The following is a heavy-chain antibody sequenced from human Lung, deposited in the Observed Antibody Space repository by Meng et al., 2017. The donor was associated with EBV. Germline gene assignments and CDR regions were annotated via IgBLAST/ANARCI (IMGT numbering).Heavy chain of an antibody. CDR1: GGSLRSSNW. CDR3: ARGKLSGYRYLDY. D-gene: IGHD3-3*01. J-gene: IGHJ4*02. CDR2: IYHSGST. Sequence: QVQIQESGPGLVQPWGTLSLTCAVSGGSLRSSNWWSWVRQPSGKGLEWIGEIYHSGSTNYNPSLKSRVTISVDKSKNQFSLKLSSVTAADTAVYYCARGKLSGYRYLDYWGQGTLVTVSS. V-gene: IGHV4-4*02.